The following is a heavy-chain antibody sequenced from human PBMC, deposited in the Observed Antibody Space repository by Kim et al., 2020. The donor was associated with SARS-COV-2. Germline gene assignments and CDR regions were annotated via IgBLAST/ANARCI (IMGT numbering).Heavy chain of an antibody. V-gene: IGHV3-33*01. J-gene: IGHJ4*02. CDR3: GRFSAVWFYFDY. Sequence: YVEASVKGRFTISKDTSKTPMYLQMNGLRAEDSSVYYCGRFSAVWFYFDYWGQGTLVTVSS. D-gene: IGHD3-9*01.